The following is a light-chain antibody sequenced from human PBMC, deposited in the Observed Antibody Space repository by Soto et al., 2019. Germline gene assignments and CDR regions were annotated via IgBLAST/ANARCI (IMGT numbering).Light chain of an antibody. V-gene: IGKV3-15*01. CDR2: GAS. CDR1: QSVNSN. CDR3: QQYTYWPWT. J-gene: IGKJ1*01. Sequence: DTVITQSPATLSVSPGERATLSCRASQSVNSNLAWYQQKSGQAPRLLIYGASTRATGIPVRFSGSGSGTEFTLTISSLQSEDSAVYYCQQYTYWPWTLGQGTKV.